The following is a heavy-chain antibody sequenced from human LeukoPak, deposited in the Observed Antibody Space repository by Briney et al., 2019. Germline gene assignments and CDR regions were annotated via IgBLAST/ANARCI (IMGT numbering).Heavy chain of an antibody. J-gene: IGHJ4*02. Sequence: ASVRVSCKASGYTFITYVTSWVRQAPGQGLEWMGWISAYNGNTNYAQKLQGRVTMTTDISTTTAYMDLRSLRSDDTAVYYCARCPTSCGCCFEIDFWGQGTLVTVSS. CDR1: GYTFITYV. CDR3: ARCPTSCGCCFEIDF. V-gene: IGHV1-18*01. CDR2: ISAYNGNT. D-gene: IGHD2-15*01.